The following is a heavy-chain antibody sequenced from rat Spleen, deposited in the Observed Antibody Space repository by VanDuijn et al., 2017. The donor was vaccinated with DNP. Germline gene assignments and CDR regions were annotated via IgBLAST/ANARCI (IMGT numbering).Heavy chain of an antibody. Sequence: EVQLVETGGGLVQPGRSLKLSCVASGFTFNDYWMAWIRQVPGKGLEWLGAITGSGGGIYYSGSVKGRFTISRDNAKSTLYLQMNSLRSEDMATYYCARWYNGGYNFDYWGQGVMVTVSS. CDR1: GFTFNDYW. J-gene: IGHJ2*01. D-gene: IGHD4-3*01. CDR2: ITGSGGGI. V-gene: IGHV5-31*01. CDR3: ARWYNGGYNFDY.